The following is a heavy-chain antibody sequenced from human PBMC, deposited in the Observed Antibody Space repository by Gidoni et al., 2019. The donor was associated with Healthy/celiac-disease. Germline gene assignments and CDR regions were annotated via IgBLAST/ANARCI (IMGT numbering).Heavy chain of an antibody. J-gene: IGHJ5*02. Sequence: QVQLQQWGAGLLKPSETLSLTCAVYGGSFSGYYWSWIRQPPGKGLEWIGEINHSGSTNYNPSLKSRVTISVDTSKNQFSLKLSSVTAADTTVYYCARGLGRNRNWFDPWGQGTLVTVSS. V-gene: IGHV4-34*01. CDR3: ARGLGRNRNWFDP. CDR2: INHSGST. CDR1: GGSFSGYY. D-gene: IGHD3-16*01.